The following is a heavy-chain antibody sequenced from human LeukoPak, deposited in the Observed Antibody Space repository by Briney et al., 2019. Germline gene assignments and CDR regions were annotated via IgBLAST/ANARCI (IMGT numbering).Heavy chain of an antibody. D-gene: IGHD6-19*01. V-gene: IGHV3-30*04. J-gene: IGHJ4*02. Sequence: GGSLRLSCAASGFTFSSYAMHWVRQAPGKGLEWVAVISYDGSNKYYADSVKGRFTISRDNSKNTLYLQMNSLRAEDTAVYYCAKFGYSSGYGYWGQGTLVTVSS. CDR1: GFTFSSYA. CDR3: AKFGYSSGYGY. CDR2: ISYDGSNK.